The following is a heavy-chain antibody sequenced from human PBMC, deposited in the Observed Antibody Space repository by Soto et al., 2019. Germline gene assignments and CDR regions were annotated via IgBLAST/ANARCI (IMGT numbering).Heavy chain of an antibody. D-gene: IGHD3-10*01. J-gene: IGHJ6*02. CDR1: GFTFSNAW. Sequence: GGSLRLSCAASGFTFSNAWMNWVRQAPGKGLEWVGRIKSKTDGGTTDYAAPVKGRFTISRDDSKNTLYLQMNSLKTEDTAVYYCTTDRYGSGPEYYYYYGMDVWGQGTTVTVSS. CDR3: TTDRYGSGPEYYYYYGMDV. CDR2: IKSKTDGGTT. V-gene: IGHV3-15*07.